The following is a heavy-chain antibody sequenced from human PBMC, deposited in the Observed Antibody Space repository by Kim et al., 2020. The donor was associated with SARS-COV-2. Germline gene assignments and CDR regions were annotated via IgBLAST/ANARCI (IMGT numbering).Heavy chain of an antibody. CDR1: GYSFTSYW. Sequence: GESLKISCKGSGYSFTSYWIGWVRQMPGKGLEWMGIIYPGDFDTRYSPSFQGQVTISADKSISTAYLQWSSLKASDTAMYYCARHGLLYSSSSRYYYYGMDVWGQGTTVTVSS. CDR3: ARHGLLYSSSSRYYYYGMDV. J-gene: IGHJ6*02. D-gene: IGHD6-6*01. CDR2: IYPGDFDT. V-gene: IGHV5-51*01.